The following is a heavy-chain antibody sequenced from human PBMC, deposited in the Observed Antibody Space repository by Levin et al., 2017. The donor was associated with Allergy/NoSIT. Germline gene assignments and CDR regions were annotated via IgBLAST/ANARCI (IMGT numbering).Heavy chain of an antibody. V-gene: IGHV4-30-2*01. D-gene: IGHD2-15*01. Sequence: LSQTLSLTCAVSGGSISSGGYSWSWIRQPPGKGLEWIGYIYHSGSTYYNPSLKSRVTISVDRSKNQFSLKMSSVTAADTAVYYCARDQGVAATYAFDIWGQGTMVTVSS. CDR2: IYHSGST. CDR3: ARDQGVAATYAFDI. J-gene: IGHJ3*02. CDR1: GGSISSGGYS.